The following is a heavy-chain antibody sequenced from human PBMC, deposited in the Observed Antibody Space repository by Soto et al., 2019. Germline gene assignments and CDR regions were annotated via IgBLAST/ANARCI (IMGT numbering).Heavy chain of an antibody. D-gene: IGHD3-16*01. CDR2: IKQDGSEK. Sequence: GGSLRLSCAASGFTFSSYWMSWVRQAPGKGLEWVANIKQDGSEKYYVDSVKGRFTISRDNAKNSLYLQMNSLRAEDTAVYYCARDNAGDHDAFDIWGQGTMVTVSS. CDR1: GFTFSSYW. CDR3: ARDNAGDHDAFDI. V-gene: IGHV3-7*03. J-gene: IGHJ3*02.